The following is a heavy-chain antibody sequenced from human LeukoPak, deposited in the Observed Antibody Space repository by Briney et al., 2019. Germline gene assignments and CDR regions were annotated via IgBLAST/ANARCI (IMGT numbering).Heavy chain of an antibody. CDR3: ARQYYQADYSNWFDP. Sequence: SETLSLTCTVSGGSISSSSYYWGWIRQPPGKGLEWIGTIYYSGSTYYSPSLKSRVTISVDTSNNQFSLKLSSVTAADTAVYYCARQYYQADYSNWFDPWGQGTLVTVSS. J-gene: IGHJ5*02. CDR2: IYYSGST. D-gene: IGHD4-11*01. V-gene: IGHV4-39*01. CDR1: GGSISSSSYY.